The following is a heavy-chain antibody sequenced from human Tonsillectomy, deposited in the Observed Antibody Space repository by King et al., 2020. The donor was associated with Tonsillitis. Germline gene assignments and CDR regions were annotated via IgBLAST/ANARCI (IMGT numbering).Heavy chain of an antibody. CDR1: WFSLSNARMG. D-gene: IGHD3-22*01. CDR3: ARYYYDSSGYYNGYFDY. CDR2: IFSNDDK. V-gene: IGHV2-26*01. J-gene: IGHJ4*02. Sequence: TLKESGPVLVKPTETLTLTCTVSWFSLSNARMGVSWIRQPPGKALEWLAHIFSNDDKSYSTPLKSRLTISKDTSKSQVVLSMTNMDPVDTATYYCARYYYDSSGYYNGYFDYWGQGILVTVSS.